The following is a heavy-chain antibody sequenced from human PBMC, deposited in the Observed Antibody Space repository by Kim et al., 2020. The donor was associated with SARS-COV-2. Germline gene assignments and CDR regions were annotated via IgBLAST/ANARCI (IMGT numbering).Heavy chain of an antibody. CDR3: ARTAYCTSATCYRGWVDS. D-gene: IGHD2-2*02. V-gene: IGHV4-39*01. J-gene: IGHJ5*01. Sequence: SETLSLTCIVSGGSISSSSYYWAWMRQPPGKGLEWIASIYYTGSTYYNPSLKTRVTISVDTSKNQFSLKLSSVIAADTAVYYCARTAYCTSATCYRGWVDSWGHGTLVTVSS. CDR2: IYYTGST. CDR1: GGSISSSSYY.